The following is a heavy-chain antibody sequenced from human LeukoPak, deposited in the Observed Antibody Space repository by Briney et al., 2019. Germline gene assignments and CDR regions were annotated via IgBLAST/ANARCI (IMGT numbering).Heavy chain of an antibody. CDR3: ARAAYGSGSYLFDY. V-gene: IGHV4-59*08. D-gene: IGHD3-10*01. CDR2: IYNSGNT. CDR1: GGSISGYY. Sequence: SETLSLTCTVSGGSISGYYWSWIRQPPGKGLEWIGYIYNSGNTNYNPSLKSRVTISVDTSKNQFSLKLGSVTAADTAVYYCARAAYGSGSYLFDYWGQGTLMTVSS. J-gene: IGHJ4*02.